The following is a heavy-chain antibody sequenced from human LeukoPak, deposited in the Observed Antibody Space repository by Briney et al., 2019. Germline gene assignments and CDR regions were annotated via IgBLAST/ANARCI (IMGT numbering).Heavy chain of an antibody. J-gene: IGHJ6*02. CDR1: GFTFSNAW. D-gene: IGHD4-17*01. Sequence: GGSLRLSCAASGFTFSNAWMSWVRQAPGKGLEWVGRIKSKTDGGTTDYAAPVKGRFTISRDDSKNPLYLQMNSLKTEDTAVYYCTTESPGGDYVGYYYYYGMDVWGQGTTVTVSS. V-gene: IGHV3-15*01. CDR3: TTESPGGDYVGYYYYYGMDV. CDR2: IKSKTDGGTT.